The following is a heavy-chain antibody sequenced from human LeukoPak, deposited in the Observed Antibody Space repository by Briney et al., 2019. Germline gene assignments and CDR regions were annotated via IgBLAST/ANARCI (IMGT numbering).Heavy chain of an antibody. V-gene: IGHV3-23*01. CDR3: ARDDYGETFDY. CDR2: ISGLGGST. D-gene: IGHD4-17*01. Sequence: GGSLRLSCAASGFTFSSYAMSWVRQAPGKGLEWVSAISGLGGSTYYADSVKGRFTISRDNSKNTLYLQMNSLRAVDTAVYYCARDDYGETFDYWGQGTLVTVSS. CDR1: GFTFSSYA. J-gene: IGHJ4*02.